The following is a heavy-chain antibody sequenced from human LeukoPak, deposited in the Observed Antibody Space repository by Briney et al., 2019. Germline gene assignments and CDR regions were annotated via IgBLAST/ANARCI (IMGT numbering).Heavy chain of an antibody. CDR1: GYTLTELS. V-gene: IGHV1-24*01. J-gene: IGHJ4*02. D-gene: IGHD3-22*01. Sequence: ASVKVSCKVSGYTLTELSMHWVRQAPGEGLEWMGGFDPEDGETIYAQKFQGRVTMTEDTSTDTAYMELSSLRSEDTAVYYCATGRMNYYDSSGYYSGPDYWGQGTLVTASS. CDR3: ATGRMNYYDSSGYYSGPDY. CDR2: FDPEDGET.